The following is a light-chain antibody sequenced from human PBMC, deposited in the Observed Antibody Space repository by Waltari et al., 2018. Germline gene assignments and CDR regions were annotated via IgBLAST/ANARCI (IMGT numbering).Light chain of an antibody. CDR3: QHYVSLPVT. Sequence: SCRASQSVSRALAWYQQNPGQAHRLLIYGASNRATGIPDRFSGSGSGTDFSLIISRLESEDFAVYYCQHYVSLPVTFGQGTKVEIK. CDR2: GAS. V-gene: IGKV3-20*01. CDR1: QSVSRA. J-gene: IGKJ1*01.